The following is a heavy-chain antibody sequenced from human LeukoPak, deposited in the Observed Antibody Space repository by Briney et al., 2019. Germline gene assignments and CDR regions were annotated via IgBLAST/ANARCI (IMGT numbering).Heavy chain of an antibody. CDR1: GFTFDDYA. CDR2: ISWDSGSI. V-gene: IGHV3-9*01. Sequence: GRSLRLYCAASGFTFDDYAMHWVRQAPGKGLEWVSGISWDSGSIGYADSVKGRFTISRDNAKNSLYLQMNSLRAEDTALYYCAKDTGASMIVVVDWGQGTLVTVSS. J-gene: IGHJ4*02. D-gene: IGHD3-22*01. CDR3: AKDTGASMIVVVD.